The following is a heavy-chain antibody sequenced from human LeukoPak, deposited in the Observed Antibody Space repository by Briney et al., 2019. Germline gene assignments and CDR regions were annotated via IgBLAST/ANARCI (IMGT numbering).Heavy chain of an antibody. V-gene: IGHV3-21*01. J-gene: IGHJ4*02. CDR3: ARAEYSSGWYYFDY. CDR2: ISSSSSYI. CDR1: GFAFSSYS. D-gene: IGHD6-19*01. Sequence: GGSLRLSCAASGFAFSSYSMNWVRQAPGKGLEWVSSISSSSSYIYYADSVKGRFTISRDNAKNSLYLQMNSLRAEDTAVYYCARAEYSSGWYYFDYWGQGTLVTVSS.